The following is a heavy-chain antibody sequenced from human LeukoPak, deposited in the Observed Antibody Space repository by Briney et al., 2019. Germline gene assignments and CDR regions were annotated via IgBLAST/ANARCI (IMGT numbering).Heavy chain of an antibody. CDR1: GYTLTDYY. J-gene: IGHJ5*02. CDR2: INPNSGGT. D-gene: IGHD3-3*01. V-gene: IGHV1-2*06. CDR3: ARGNDYDFWSGTIRRIDP. Sequence: ASVKVSCKASGYTLTDYYMHWVRQAPGQGLEWMGRINPNSGGTNYAQKFQGRVTMTRDTSISTAYMELSRLRSDDTAVYYCARGNDYDFWSGTIRRIDPWGQGTLVTVSS.